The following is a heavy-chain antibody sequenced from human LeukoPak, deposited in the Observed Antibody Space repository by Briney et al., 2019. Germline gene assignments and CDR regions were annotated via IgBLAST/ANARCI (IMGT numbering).Heavy chain of an antibody. V-gene: IGHV4-34*01. CDR1: GGSFSGYY. J-gene: IGHJ4*02. D-gene: IGHD3-10*01. CDR2: INHSGST. CDR3: AILLWFGEYYFDY. Sequence: SETLSLTCAVYGGSFSGYYWSWIRQPPGKGLEWIGEINHSGSTNYNPSLKSRVTISVDTSKNQFSLKLSSVTAADTAVYYCAILLWFGEYYFDYWGQGTLVTVSS.